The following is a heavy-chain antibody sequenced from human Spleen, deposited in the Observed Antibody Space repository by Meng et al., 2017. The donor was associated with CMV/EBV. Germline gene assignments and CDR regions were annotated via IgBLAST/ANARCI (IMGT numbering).Heavy chain of an antibody. V-gene: IGHV3-21*01. CDR3: TRDPSNYDILTGYYSYYFYHGMDV. CDR1: GFTVSSNY. D-gene: IGHD3-9*01. Sequence: GESLKISCAASGFTVSSNYMSWVRQAPGKGLEWVSSISSSGSYIYYADSVKGRFTISRDNAKNSLFLQVNSLRAEDTAVYYCTRDPSNYDILTGYYSYYFYHGMDVWGQGTTVTVSS. J-gene: IGHJ6*02. CDR2: ISSSGSYI.